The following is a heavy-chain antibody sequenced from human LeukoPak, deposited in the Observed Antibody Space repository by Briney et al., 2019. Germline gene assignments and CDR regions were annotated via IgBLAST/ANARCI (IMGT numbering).Heavy chain of an antibody. CDR1: GFTFSSYG. CDR3: AKDWAYGPRVRGFDY. D-gene: IGHD3-10*01. V-gene: IGHV3-23*01. CDR2: SIGSGGTT. J-gene: IGHJ4*02. Sequence: PGGSLRLSCAASGFTFSSYGMSWGRQAPGKRLEWGSASIGSGGTTDYADSVKGRFTISRDNSKNRMYLPMNSLRAAGTAVYYCAKDWAYGPRVRGFDYWGQGTLVTVSS.